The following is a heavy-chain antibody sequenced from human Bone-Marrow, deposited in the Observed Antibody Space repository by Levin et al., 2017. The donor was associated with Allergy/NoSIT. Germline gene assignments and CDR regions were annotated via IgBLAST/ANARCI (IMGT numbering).Heavy chain of an antibody. D-gene: IGHD5-12*01. V-gene: IGHV3-33*01. CDR3: ARDSGEYSGYDSPDFDY. CDR2: IWYDGSNK. CDR1: GFTFSSYG. J-gene: IGHJ4*02. Sequence: GGSLRLSCAASGFTFSSYGMHWVRQAPGKGLEWVAVIWYDGSNKYYADSVKGRFTISRDNSKNTLYLQMNSLRAEDTAVYYCARDSGEYSGYDSPDFDYWGQGTLVTVSS.